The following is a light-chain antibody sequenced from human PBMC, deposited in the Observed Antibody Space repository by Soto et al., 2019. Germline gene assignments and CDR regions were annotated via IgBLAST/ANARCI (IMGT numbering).Light chain of an antibody. Sequence: VLTQSTGTLSLSPGAIATLSCRAIQSVSSNYLAWYQQKPGQAPRLLIYGASTRASGIPDRFSGSGSGTDFTLTISRLEPEDSAVYYCQQYCSATTWTFGQGTKVDI. J-gene: IGKJ1*01. CDR3: QQYCSATTWT. CDR1: QSVSSNY. CDR2: GAS. V-gene: IGKV3-20*01.